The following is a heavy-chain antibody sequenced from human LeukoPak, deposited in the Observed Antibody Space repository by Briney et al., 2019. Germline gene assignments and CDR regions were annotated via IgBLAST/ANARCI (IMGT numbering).Heavy chain of an antibody. D-gene: IGHD5-12*01. Sequence: SETLSLTCAVYGGSFSGYYWSWIRQPPGKGLEWIGEINHSGRTNYNPSLKSRVTISVDTSKNQFSLKLSSVTAADTAVYYCARKCSSGYPYLYYYYYMDVWGKGTTVTVSS. J-gene: IGHJ6*03. CDR2: INHSGRT. CDR1: GGSFSGYY. V-gene: IGHV4-34*01. CDR3: ARKCSSGYPYLYYYYYMDV.